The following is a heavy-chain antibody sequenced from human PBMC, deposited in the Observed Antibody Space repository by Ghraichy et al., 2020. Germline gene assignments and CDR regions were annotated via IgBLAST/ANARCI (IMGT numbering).Heavy chain of an antibody. J-gene: IGHJ6*03. D-gene: IGHD1-26*01. V-gene: IGHV4-59*08. CDR3: AGLGSGSFNYYYYYMDV. CDR1: GASITNFY. Sequence: SETLSLTCNVSGASITNFYWTWIRQPPGKGLEWIGYILHSGITDYNPSLKSRLTMSVDTSKKQFSLSLRSVTASDTAVYYCAGLGSGSFNYYYYYMDVWGKGTTVTVPS. CDR2: ILHSGIT.